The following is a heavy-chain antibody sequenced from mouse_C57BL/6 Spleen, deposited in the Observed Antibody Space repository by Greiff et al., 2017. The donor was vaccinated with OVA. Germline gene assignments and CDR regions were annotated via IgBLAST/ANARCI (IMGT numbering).Heavy chain of an antibody. D-gene: IGHD2-3*01. CDR3: ARRDGYYFDD. CDR1: GYSFTGYY. CDR2: INPSTGGT. J-gene: IGHJ2*01. Sequence: VQLQQSGPELVKPGASVKISCKASGYSFTGYYMNWVKQSPEKSLEWIGEINPSTGGTTYNQKFKAKATLTVDKSSSTAYMQLKSLTSEDSAVYYCARRDGYYFDDWGQGTTLTVSS. V-gene: IGHV1-42*01.